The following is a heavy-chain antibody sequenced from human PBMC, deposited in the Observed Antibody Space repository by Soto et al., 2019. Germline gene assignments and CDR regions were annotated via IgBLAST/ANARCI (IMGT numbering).Heavy chain of an antibody. CDR1: GFTFDDYA. CDR2: ISWNSGSI. Sequence: GGSLRLSCAASGFTFDDYAMHWVRQAPGKGLEWVSGISWNSGSIGYADSVKGRFTISRDNAKNSLYLQMNSLRAEDTALYYCAKGKTIAVAGTEGFDYWGQGTLVTVSS. J-gene: IGHJ4*02. CDR3: AKGKTIAVAGTEGFDY. D-gene: IGHD6-19*01. V-gene: IGHV3-9*01.